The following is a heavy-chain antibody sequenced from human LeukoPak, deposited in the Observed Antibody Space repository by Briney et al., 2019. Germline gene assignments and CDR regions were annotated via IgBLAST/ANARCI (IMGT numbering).Heavy chain of an antibody. D-gene: IGHD5-18*01. CDR3: ARGTPKDTAMARNDY. CDR1: GYTFTSNY. J-gene: IGHJ4*02. Sequence: VASVKVSCKAFGYTFTSNYMHWVRQAPGQGLEWMGWINPNSGGTNYAQKFQGRVTMTRDTSISTAYMELSRLRSDDTAVYYCARGTPKDTAMARNDYWGQGTLVTVSS. V-gene: IGHV1-2*02. CDR2: INPNSGGT.